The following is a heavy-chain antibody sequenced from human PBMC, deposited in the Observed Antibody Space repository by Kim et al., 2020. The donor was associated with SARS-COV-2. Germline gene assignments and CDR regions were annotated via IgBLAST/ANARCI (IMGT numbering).Heavy chain of an antibody. D-gene: IGHD2-21*01. CDR1: GFTFSSYW. V-gene: IGHV3-7*03. CDR2: IKQDGSEK. CDR3: ARDHGVTAYCGGDCYPNSDWWNWYFDL. Sequence: GGSLRLSCAASGFTFSSYWMSWVRQAPGKGLEWVANIKQDGSEKYYVDSVKGRFTISRDNAKNSLYLQMNSLRAEDTAVYYCARDHGVTAYCGGDCYPNSDWWNWYFDLWGRGTLVTVSS. J-gene: IGHJ2*01.